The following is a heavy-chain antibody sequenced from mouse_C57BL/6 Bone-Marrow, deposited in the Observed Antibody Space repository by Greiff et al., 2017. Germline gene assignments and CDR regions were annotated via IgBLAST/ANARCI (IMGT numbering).Heavy chain of an antibody. V-gene: IGHV14-4*01. CDR1: GFNIKDDY. CDR3: ARRLLRVDY. J-gene: IGHJ2*01. D-gene: IGHD1-1*01. CDR2: IDPENGDT. Sequence: VQLQQSGAELVRPGASVKLSCTASGFNIKDDYMHWVKQRPEQGLEWIGWIDPENGDTEYASKFQGKATITADTSSNTAYLQLSSLTSEDTAVYYCARRLLRVDYWGQGTTLTVSS.